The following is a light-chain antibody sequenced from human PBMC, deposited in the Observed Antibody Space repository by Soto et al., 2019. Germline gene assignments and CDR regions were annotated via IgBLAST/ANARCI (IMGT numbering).Light chain of an antibody. Sequence: QSALTQPASVSGSPGQSITISCTGTSSDVGGYNYVSWYQHHPGKAPKLMIYEVSSRPSGVSNRFSGSKSGNTTSLTISGLQAEDEADYYCSSYTSTNSPIVFGGGTKLTVL. CDR2: EVS. CDR3: SSYTSTNSPIV. CDR1: SSDVGGYNY. V-gene: IGLV2-14*01. J-gene: IGLJ3*02.